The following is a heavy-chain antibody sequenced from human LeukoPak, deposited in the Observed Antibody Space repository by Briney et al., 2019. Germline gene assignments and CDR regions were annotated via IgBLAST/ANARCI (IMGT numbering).Heavy chain of an antibody. CDR1: GYTFTGYY. CDR2: INPDSGAT. V-gene: IGHV1-2*02. D-gene: IGHD1-14*01. Sequence: ASVKVSCKASGYTFTGYYMHWVRQAPGQGVEWMGWINPDSGATKYAQRFQGRVTMTRDTSISTAYMELSRLRSDDTALYYCARSEMADYWGQGTLVTVSS. CDR3: ARSEMADY. J-gene: IGHJ4*02.